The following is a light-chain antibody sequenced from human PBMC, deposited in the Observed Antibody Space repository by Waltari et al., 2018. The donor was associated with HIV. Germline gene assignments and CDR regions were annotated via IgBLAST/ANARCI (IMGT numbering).Light chain of an antibody. J-gene: IGKJ4*01. CDR2: DAS. CDR1: QDISNY. CDR3: QQYASFPPT. Sequence: DIQMTQSPSSLSASVGDTVTITCQASQDISNYLSWYQQKPGRAPKLLIYDASNLETGVPSRFSGSGSGTDFTFTLSSLQTEDIATYYCQQYASFPPTFGGGTKVQIK. V-gene: IGKV1-33*01.